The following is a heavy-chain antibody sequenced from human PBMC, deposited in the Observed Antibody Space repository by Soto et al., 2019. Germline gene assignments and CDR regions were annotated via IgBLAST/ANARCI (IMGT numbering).Heavy chain of an antibody. CDR1: GFSLSTSGVG. D-gene: IGHD1-20*01. CDR3: AHSRSDRSIPLRITGPKEYYFDY. CDR2: IYWDDDK. Sequence: GSGPKLENPTQTLTLTCTFSGFSLSTSGVGVGWIRQPPGKALEWLALIYWDDDKRYSPSLKSRLTITKDTSKNQVVLTMTNMDPVDTATYYCAHSRSDRSIPLRITGPKEYYFDYWGQGTLVTVSS. V-gene: IGHV2-5*02. J-gene: IGHJ4*02.